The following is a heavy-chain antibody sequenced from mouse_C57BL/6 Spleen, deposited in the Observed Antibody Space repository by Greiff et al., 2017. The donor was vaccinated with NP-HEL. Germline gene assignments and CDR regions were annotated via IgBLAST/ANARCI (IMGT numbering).Heavy chain of an antibody. D-gene: IGHD1-1*01. J-gene: IGHJ2*01. CDR3: ARSITPVYYFDY. CDR1: GFTFSSYG. V-gene: IGHV5-6*01. Sequence: EVQRVESGGDLVKPGGSLKLSCAASGFTFSSYGMSWVRQTPDKRLEWVATISSGGSYTYYPDSVKGRFTISRDNAKNTLYLQMSSLQSEDTAMYYCARSITPVYYFDYWGQGTTLTVSS. CDR2: ISSGGSYT.